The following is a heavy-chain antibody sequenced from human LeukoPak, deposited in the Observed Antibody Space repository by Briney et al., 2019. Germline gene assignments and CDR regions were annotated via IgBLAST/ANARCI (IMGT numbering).Heavy chain of an antibody. Sequence: GGSLRLSCAASGFTFSSYTMVWVRQAPGKGLEWVSSISGSDTYIYYAASVKGRFGISRDNAKNSLYLHMDGLRAEDTAMYYCARVCDTSGCRYFQHWGQGTLVTVSS. V-gene: IGHV3-21*01. CDR3: ARVCDTSGCRYFQH. CDR2: ISGSDTYI. D-gene: IGHD6-19*01. CDR1: GFTFSSYT. J-gene: IGHJ1*01.